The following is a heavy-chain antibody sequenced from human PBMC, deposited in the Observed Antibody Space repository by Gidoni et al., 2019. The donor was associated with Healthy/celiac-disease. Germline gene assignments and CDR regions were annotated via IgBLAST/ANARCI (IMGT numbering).Heavy chain of an antibody. V-gene: IGHV3-49*03. CDR3: TSYYDILTGYPLYYYYGMDV. CDR1: GFTLVYLV. D-gene: IGHD3-9*01. Sequence: EVQLVASGGGLLQPGRSLRLPFTAPGFTLVYLVMIWSRQAPGKGLEWVGFIRSKAYGGTTEYAAAVKGRFTISRDDSKSIAYLQMNSLKTEDTAVYYCTSYYDILTGYPLYYYYGMDVWGQGTTVTVSS. J-gene: IGHJ6*02. CDR2: IRSKAYGGTT.